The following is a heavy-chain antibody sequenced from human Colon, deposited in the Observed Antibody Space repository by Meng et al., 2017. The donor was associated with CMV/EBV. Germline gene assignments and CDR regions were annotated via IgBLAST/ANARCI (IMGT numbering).Heavy chain of an antibody. V-gene: IGHV1-2*02. Sequence: QVRRVQSGAAVKIPGASVKVSCKGSGYTFTDYYIHWVRQAPGQGLEWMGLINSNTGATKYAQKFQNRITMTRDTSINTVYMQLSGLRSDDTAVYYCERVGGWIGSSSIFGWFDPWGQGTLVTVSS. CDR2: INSNTGAT. CDR1: GYTFTDYY. D-gene: IGHD6-6*01. J-gene: IGHJ5*02. CDR3: ERVGGWIGSSSIFGWFDP.